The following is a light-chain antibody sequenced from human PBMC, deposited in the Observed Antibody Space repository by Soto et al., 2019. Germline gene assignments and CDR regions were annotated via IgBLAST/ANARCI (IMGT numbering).Light chain of an antibody. CDR3: HQYGSAPWT. V-gene: IGKV3-20*01. CDR2: GAS. CDR1: QSVSSSY. J-gene: IGKJ1*01. Sequence: EIFLTHAAATLSFSPGEISALSCMSSQSVSSSYLAWYQQKPGQAPRLLIYGASSRATGIPDRFSGSGSGTDFTLTITRLEPEDFAVYYCHQYGSAPWTFGQGTKVDIK.